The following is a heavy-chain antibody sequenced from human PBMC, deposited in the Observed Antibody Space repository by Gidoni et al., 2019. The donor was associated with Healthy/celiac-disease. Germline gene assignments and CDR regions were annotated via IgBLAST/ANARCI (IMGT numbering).Heavy chain of an antibody. J-gene: IGHJ6*03. Sequence: QVQLVQSGAEVKKPGASVKASCKASGYTFTSYAMHWVRPPPGQRLEWMGWINAGNGNTKYSQKFQGRVTITRDTSASTAYMELSSLRSEDTAVYYCASGLPSLYSSSWQNNRYYYYYMDVWGKGTTVTVSS. V-gene: IGHV1-3*01. CDR1: GYTFTSYA. D-gene: IGHD6-13*01. CDR3: ASGLPSLYSSSWQNNRYYYYYMDV. CDR2: INAGNGNT.